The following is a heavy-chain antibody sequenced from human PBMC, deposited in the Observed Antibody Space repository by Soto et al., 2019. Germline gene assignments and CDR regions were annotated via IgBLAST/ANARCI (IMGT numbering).Heavy chain of an antibody. Sequence: ASVKVSCKASGYTFTGYYMHWVRQAPGQGLEWMGWINPNSGGTNYAQKFQGWVTMTRDTSISTAYMELSRLRSDDTAVYYCASVFFSLGYCSGGSCYSGSWFDPWGQGTLVTVSS. V-gene: IGHV1-2*04. J-gene: IGHJ5*02. CDR3: ASVFFSLGYCSGGSCYSGSWFDP. D-gene: IGHD2-15*01. CDR2: INPNSGGT. CDR1: GYTFTGYY.